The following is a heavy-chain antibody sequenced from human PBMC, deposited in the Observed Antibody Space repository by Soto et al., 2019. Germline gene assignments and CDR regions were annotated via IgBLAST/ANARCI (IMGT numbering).Heavy chain of an antibody. D-gene: IGHD6-19*01. CDR3: ARAQASSVWSRYYYYGMDV. V-gene: IGHV3-13*04. J-gene: IGHJ6*02. Sequence: EVQLVESGGGLVQPGGSLRLSCAASGFTFSSYDMHWVRQATGKGLEWVSGIGTAGDTYYPGSVKGRFTISRENAKNSLFLQMNSLRAGDTAVYYCARAQASSVWSRYYYYGMDVWGQWTTVTVSS. CDR2: IGTAGDT. CDR1: GFTFSSYD.